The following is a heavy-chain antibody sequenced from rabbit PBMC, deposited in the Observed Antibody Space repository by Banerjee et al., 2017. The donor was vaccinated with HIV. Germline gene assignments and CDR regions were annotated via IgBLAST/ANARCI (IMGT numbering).Heavy chain of an antibody. Sequence: QEQLEESGGGLVQPEGSLTLTCTASGFSFSSSYYMCWVRQAPGKGLEWIACIYGASSGSTYYASWAKGRFTISKTSSTAVTLQMTSLTAADTATYFCARERADSVGGDYVPFNLWGQGTLVTVS. CDR1: GFSFSSSYY. CDR3: ARERADSVGGDYVPFNL. D-gene: IGHD2-1*01. CDR2: IYGASSGST. J-gene: IGHJ4*01. V-gene: IGHV1S45*01.